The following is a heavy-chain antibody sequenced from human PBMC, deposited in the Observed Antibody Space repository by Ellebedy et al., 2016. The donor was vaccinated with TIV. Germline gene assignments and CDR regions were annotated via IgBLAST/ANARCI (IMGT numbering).Heavy chain of an antibody. Sequence: GESLKISXAASGFTFSSYWMSWVRQAPGKGLEWVANIKQDGSEKYYVDSVKGRFTISRDNAKNSLYLQMNSLRAEDTAVYYCARRLQNYYYYYGMDVWGQGTTVTVSS. J-gene: IGHJ6*02. CDR1: GFTFSSYW. V-gene: IGHV3-7*01. CDR3: ARRLQNYYYYYGMDV. CDR2: IKQDGSEK.